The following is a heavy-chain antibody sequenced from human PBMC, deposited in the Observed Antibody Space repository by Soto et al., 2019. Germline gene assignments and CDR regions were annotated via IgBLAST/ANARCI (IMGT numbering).Heavy chain of an antibody. Sequence: PSETMSLTCIVSGGSISSDSYYWGWIRQPPGKGLEWIGSIYYSGSTYYNPSLKSRVTISVDTSKNQFSLKLSSVTAADTAVYYCARDNGGDYYYYYGMDVWGQGTTVTVSS. J-gene: IGHJ6*02. CDR1: GGSISSDSYY. CDR2: IYYSGST. V-gene: IGHV4-39*01. CDR3: ARDNGGDYYYYYGMDV. D-gene: IGHD1-20*01.